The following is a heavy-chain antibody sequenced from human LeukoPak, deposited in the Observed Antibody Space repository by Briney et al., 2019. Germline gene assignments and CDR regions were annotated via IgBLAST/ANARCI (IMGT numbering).Heavy chain of an antibody. Sequence: SETLSLTCTVSGYFITNGAYYWGWIRRPPGKGLEWIGSIYQSGTTYYNPSLKSRVTMSVDTSKNQFFLKLNSVTAADTAVYYCARDLTIVGGYFDYWGQGTLLTVSS. CDR2: IYQSGTT. CDR3: ARDLTIVGGYFDY. V-gene: IGHV4-38-2*02. D-gene: IGHD1-26*01. J-gene: IGHJ4*02. CDR1: GYFITNGAYY.